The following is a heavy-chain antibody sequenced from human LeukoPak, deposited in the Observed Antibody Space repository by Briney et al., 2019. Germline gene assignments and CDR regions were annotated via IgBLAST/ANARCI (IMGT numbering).Heavy chain of an antibody. CDR2: ISGSGGST. CDR1: GFTFSSYA. V-gene: IGHV3-23*01. J-gene: IGHJ4*02. Sequence: GGSLRLSCAASGFTFSSYAMSWVRQAPGKGLEWVSAISGSGGSTYYADSVKGRFTISRDNSKNTLYLQMNSLRAEDTAVYYCAKDKGRTMVRGSFDYWGQGSLVTVSS. D-gene: IGHD3-10*01. CDR3: AKDKGRTMVRGSFDY.